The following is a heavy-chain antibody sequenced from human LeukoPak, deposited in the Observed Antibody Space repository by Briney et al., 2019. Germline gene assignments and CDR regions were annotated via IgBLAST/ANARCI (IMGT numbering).Heavy chain of an antibody. CDR2: TSGSGGNT. D-gene: IGHD5-12*01. J-gene: IGHJ4*02. CDR3: AKEYSGYDFDY. CDR1: GFTLRSYD. V-gene: IGHV3-23*01. Sequence: GGSLRLSCTASGFTLRSYDMSWVRQAPGKGLEWVAATSGSGGNTYYADSVKGRFTISRDNSKNTLYLQMNSLRAEDTAVYYCAKEYSGYDFDYWGQGTLVTVSS.